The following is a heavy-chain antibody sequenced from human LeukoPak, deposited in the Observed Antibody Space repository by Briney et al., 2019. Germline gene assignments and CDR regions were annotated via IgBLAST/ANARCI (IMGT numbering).Heavy chain of an antibody. V-gene: IGHV4-4*07. D-gene: IGHD3-9*01. CDR2: IYISGST. CDR1: GGSISSYY. Sequence: SETLSLTCTVSGGSISSYYWSWIRQPAGKGLEWIGRIYISGSTNYNPSLKSRVTMSLDTSKNQFSLKLSSVTAADTAVYYCARVRTATYDILTGYYMTNTWGSGFDIWGQGTMVTVSS. CDR3: ARVRTATYDILTGYYMTNTWGSGFDI. J-gene: IGHJ3*02.